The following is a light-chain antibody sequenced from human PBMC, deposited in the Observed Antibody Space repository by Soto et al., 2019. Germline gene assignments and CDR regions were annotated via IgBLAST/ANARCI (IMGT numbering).Light chain of an antibody. J-gene: IGLJ2*01. CDR3: QAWDDTTGVV. Sequence: SFELTQPPSVSVSPGQTASITCSGGDLGNRYACWYQQKPGQSPVLVIYLDTKRPSGIPERFSGSNSGNTATLTISGTQAVDEADYYCQAWDDTTGVVFGGGNKLTVL. V-gene: IGLV3-1*01. CDR1: DLGNRY. CDR2: LDT.